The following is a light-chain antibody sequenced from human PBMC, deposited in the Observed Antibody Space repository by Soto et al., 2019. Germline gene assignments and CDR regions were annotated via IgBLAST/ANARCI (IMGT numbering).Light chain of an antibody. CDR1: QSISIW. Sequence: DIQMTQSPSTLSASVGDRVAITCRASQSISIWLAWYQQKPGKAPKLLIYKETSLESGVPSRFSGSGSGTEFTLTISSLQRDDFATYYCQQYNDYSWTFGQGTKVEIK. CDR3: QQYNDYSWT. J-gene: IGKJ1*01. CDR2: KET. V-gene: IGKV1-5*03.